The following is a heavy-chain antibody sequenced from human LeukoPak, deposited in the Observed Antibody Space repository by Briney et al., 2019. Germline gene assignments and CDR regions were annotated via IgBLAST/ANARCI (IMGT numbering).Heavy chain of an antibody. CDR1: GFTFSSYS. Sequence: NPGGSLRLSCAASGFTFSSYSMNWVRQAPGKGLEWVSSISSSSSYIYHADSVKGRFTISRDNAKNSLYLQMNSLRAEDTAVYYCARGAPPKNLADYWGQGTLVTVSS. CDR3: ARGAPPKNLADY. CDR2: ISSSSSYI. J-gene: IGHJ4*02. D-gene: IGHD2/OR15-2a*01. V-gene: IGHV3-21*01.